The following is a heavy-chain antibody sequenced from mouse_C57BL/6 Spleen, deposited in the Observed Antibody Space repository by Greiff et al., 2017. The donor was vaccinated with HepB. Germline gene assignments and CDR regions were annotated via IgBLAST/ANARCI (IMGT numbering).Heavy chain of an antibody. CDR1: GYTFTSYW. Sequence: VQLQQPGAELVKPGASVKMSCKASGYTFTSYWITWVKQRPGQGLEWIGDIYPGSGSTNYNEKFKSKATLTVDTSSSTAYMQLSSLTSEDSAVYYCASYYDYDGEFAYWGQGTLVTVSA. CDR2: IYPGSGST. CDR3: ASYYDYDGEFAY. V-gene: IGHV1-55*01. J-gene: IGHJ3*01. D-gene: IGHD2-4*01.